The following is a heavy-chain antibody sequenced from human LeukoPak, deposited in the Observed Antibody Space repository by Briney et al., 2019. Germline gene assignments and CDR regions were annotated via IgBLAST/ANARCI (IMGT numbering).Heavy chain of an antibody. CDR2: IRYGGSNK. J-gene: IGHJ5*02. CDR1: GFTFSSYG. V-gene: IGHV3-30*02. D-gene: IGHD5/OR15-5a*01. Sequence: GGSLRLSCAASGFTFSSYGMHWVRQAPGKGLEWVAFIRYGGSNKYYADSVKGRFTISRDNSKNTLYLQMNSLRAEDTAVYYCASLWFDPWGQGTLVTVSS. CDR3: ASLWFDP.